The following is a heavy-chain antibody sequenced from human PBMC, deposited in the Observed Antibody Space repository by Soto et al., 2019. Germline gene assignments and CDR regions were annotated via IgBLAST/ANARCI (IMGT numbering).Heavy chain of an antibody. J-gene: IGHJ4*02. Sequence: QVQLVESGGGVVQPGRSLRLSCAASGFTFSSYGMHWVRQAPGKGLEWVAVISYDGSNKYYADSVKGRFTISRDNSKNTLYLQMNSLRAEDTAVYYCAKGKKSSWYLGAYWGQGTLVTVSS. CDR1: GFTFSSYG. D-gene: IGHD6-13*01. V-gene: IGHV3-30*18. CDR2: ISYDGSNK. CDR3: AKGKKSSWYLGAY.